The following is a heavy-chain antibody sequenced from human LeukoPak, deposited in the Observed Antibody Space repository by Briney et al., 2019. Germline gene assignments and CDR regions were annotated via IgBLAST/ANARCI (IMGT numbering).Heavy chain of an antibody. CDR1: EFTFSSYW. CDR2: IKQDGSEK. V-gene: IGHV3-7*01. D-gene: IGHD6-13*01. J-gene: IGHJ4*02. Sequence: PGGSLRLSCAASEFTFSSYWMSWVRQAPGKGLEWVASIKQDGSEKYYVDSVKGRFTISRDNAKSSLYLQMNSLRAEDTAVYYCARARSRSSSWRYYFDYWGQGTLVTVSS. CDR3: ARARSRSSSWRYYFDY.